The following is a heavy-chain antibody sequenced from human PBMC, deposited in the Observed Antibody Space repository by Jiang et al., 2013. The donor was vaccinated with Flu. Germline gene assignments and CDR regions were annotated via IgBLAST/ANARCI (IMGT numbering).Heavy chain of an antibody. D-gene: IGHD3-3*01. CDR1: GFTFSSYA. V-gene: IGHV3-30-3*01. Sequence: VQLLESGGGVVQPGRSLRLSCAASGFTFSSYAMHWVRQAPGKGLEWVAVISYDGSNKYYADSVKGRFTISRDNSKNTLYLQMNSLRAEDTAVYYCARDSQPWSGYPYYYYYYGMDVWGQGTTVTVSS. CDR3: ARDSQPWSGYPYYYYYYGMDV. J-gene: IGHJ6*02. CDR2: ISYDGSNK.